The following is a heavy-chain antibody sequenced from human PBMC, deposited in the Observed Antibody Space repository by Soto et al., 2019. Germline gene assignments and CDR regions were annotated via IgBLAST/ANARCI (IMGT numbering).Heavy chain of an antibody. Sequence: QLQLQESGPGLVKPSETLSLTCTVSGGSISSSSYYWGWIRQPPGKGLEWIGSIYYSGSTYYNPSLKSRVTISVDTSKNQFSLKLSSVTAADTAVYYCARLIPAATTDAFDIWGQGTMVTVSS. J-gene: IGHJ3*02. D-gene: IGHD2-15*01. CDR3: ARLIPAATTDAFDI. CDR1: GGSISSSSYY. V-gene: IGHV4-39*01. CDR2: IYYSGST.